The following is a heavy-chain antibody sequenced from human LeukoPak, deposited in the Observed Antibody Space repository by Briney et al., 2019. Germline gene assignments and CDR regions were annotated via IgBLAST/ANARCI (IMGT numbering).Heavy chain of an antibody. CDR3: AKTRYISTVVTSPDY. J-gene: IGHJ4*02. Sequence: GGSLRLSCAASGFTFSSYAMSWVRQAPGKGLEWVSAISGSGGSTYYADSVKGRFTISSDNSKNTLYLQMNSLRAEDTAVYYCAKTRYISTVVTSPDYWGQGTLVTVSS. V-gene: IGHV3-23*01. CDR2: ISGSGGST. D-gene: IGHD3-16*02. CDR1: GFTFSSYA.